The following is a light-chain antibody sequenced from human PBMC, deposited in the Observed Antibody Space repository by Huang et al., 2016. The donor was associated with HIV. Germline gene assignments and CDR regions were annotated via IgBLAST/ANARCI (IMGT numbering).Light chain of an antibody. CDR3: QQYHNWPPYT. J-gene: IGKJ2*01. Sequence: EILLTQSPATLSVSPGERVTLSCRASQSISNNLAWYQQKPGQAPRLLIYGASTRATAIPARCRGSASGTEFTLTISSLQSEDFAVYYCQQYHNWPPYTFGQGTKLEI. CDR1: QSISNN. V-gene: IGKV3-15*01. CDR2: GAS.